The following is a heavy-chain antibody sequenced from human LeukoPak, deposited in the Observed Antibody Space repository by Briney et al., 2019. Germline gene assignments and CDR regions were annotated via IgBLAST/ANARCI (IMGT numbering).Heavy chain of an antibody. CDR1: GLTFSSYS. CDR3: ARDSAYCGGDCYSDFDY. D-gene: IGHD2-21*02. CDR2: ISSSSSYI. V-gene: IGHV3-21*01. J-gene: IGHJ4*02. Sequence: GGSLRLSCAASGLTFSSYSMNWVRQAPGKGLEWVSSISSSSSYIYYADSVKGRFTISRDNAKNSLYLQMNSLRAEDTAVYYCARDSAYCGGDCYSDFDYWGQGTLVTVSS.